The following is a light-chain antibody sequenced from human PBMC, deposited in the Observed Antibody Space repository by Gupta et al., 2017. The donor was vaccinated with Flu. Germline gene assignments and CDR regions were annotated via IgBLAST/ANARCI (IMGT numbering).Light chain of an antibody. V-gene: IGKV2-28*01. CDR1: QGLLHSNGYEF. Sequence: VMTQSPVSLTVSIGEPASISCRPSQGLLHSNGYEFLEWFVQKPGQPPQLLVYLGSDRASGVPDRFRGRGSDTDYTLEISRVEADDVGIYFCMQALETPYTFGQGTKLEI. J-gene: IGKJ2*01. CDR3: MQALETPYT. CDR2: LGS.